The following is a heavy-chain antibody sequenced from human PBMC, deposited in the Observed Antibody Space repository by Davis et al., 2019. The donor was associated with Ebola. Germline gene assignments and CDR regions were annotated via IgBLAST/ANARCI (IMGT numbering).Heavy chain of an antibody. CDR1: RLNVSDKY. V-gene: IGHV3-66*01. CDR2: IYSSGTP. Sequence: APRLNVSDKYIRWVRPAPGKGAEGVSVIYSSGTPLSADSVKGRFTVSRDISKNTVYLQMNSLRAEDTAVYYCTREGLQWFGELSYYYGMDVWGQGTTVTVSS. D-gene: IGHD3-10*01. CDR3: TREGLQWFGELSYYYGMDV. J-gene: IGHJ6*02.